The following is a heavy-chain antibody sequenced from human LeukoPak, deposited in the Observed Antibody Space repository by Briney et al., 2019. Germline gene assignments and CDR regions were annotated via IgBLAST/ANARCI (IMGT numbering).Heavy chain of an antibody. V-gene: IGHV1-46*01. CDR2: INPSGGST. J-gene: IGHJ2*01. CDR3: ARDQGSPPNYYGSGSYHWYFDL. D-gene: IGHD3-10*01. Sequence: ASVKVSCKASGYTFTSYYMHWVRQAPGQGLEWMGIINPSGGSTSYAQKFQGRVTMTRDTSTSTVYMELSSLRSEDTAVYYCARDQGSPPNYYGSGSYHWYFDLWGRGTLVTVSS. CDR1: GYTFTSYY.